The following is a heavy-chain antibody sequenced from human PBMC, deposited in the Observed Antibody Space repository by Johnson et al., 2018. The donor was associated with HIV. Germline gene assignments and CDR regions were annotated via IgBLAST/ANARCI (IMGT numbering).Heavy chain of an antibody. Sequence: QVLLVESGGGVVQPGRSLRLSCAASGFTFSSYAMHWVRQAPGKGLEWVAVISYDGSNKYYADSVKGRFTISRDNSKNTLFLQMGSLRAEDTAFYYCARGYYGPGYAFDIWGQGTMVTVSS. D-gene: IGHD3-10*01. V-gene: IGHV3-30*14. CDR3: ARGYYGPGYAFDI. CDR2: ISYDGSNK. CDR1: GFTFSSYA. J-gene: IGHJ3*02.